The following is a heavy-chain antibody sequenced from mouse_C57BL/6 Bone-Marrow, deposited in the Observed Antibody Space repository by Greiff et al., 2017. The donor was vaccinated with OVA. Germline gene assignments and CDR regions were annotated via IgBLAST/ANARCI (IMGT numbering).Heavy chain of an antibody. D-gene: IGHD1-1*01. V-gene: IGHV1-42*01. CDR2: INPSTGGT. Sequence: EVQLVESGPELVKPGASVKISCKASGYSFTGYYMNWVKQSPEKSLEWIGEINPSTGGTTSNQKFKAKATLTVDKSSSTAYMQLKSMTTEDSAVSSCAIHYYCSSFPHYSSMDYWCQGTSVTVSS. CDR3: AIHYYCSSFPHYSSMDY. CDR1: GYSFTGYY. J-gene: IGHJ4*01.